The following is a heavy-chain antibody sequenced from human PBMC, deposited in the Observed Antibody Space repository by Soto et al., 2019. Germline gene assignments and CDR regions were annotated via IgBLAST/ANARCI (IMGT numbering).Heavy chain of an antibody. V-gene: IGHV1-2*02. CDR2: VNPNTGGT. D-gene: IGHD2-15*01. J-gene: IGHJ3*02. CDR3: ATLDSGGSCSDAFDI. Sequence: ASVKVSCKASGYSFTDHYIHWVRQAPGQGLEWMGWVNPNTGGTNYAQRFHGRVTMTRDTSITTAYMELSSLRSDDTALFYCATLDSGGSCSDAFDIWGQGTMVTVSS. CDR1: GYSFTDHY.